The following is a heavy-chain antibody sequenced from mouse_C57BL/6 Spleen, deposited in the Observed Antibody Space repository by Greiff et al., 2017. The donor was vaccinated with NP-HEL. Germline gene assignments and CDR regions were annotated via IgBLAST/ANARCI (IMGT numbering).Heavy chain of an antibody. Sequence: QVQLQQPGAELVKPGASVKLSCKASGYTFTSYWMQWVKQRPGQGLEWIGEIDPSDSYTNYNQKFKGKATLTVDPSSSTAYMQLSSLTSEDSAVYYCARWANYDGYYDYWGQGTTLTVSS. J-gene: IGHJ2*01. CDR2: IDPSDSYT. CDR3: ARWANYDGYYDY. D-gene: IGHD2-3*01. CDR1: GYTFTSYW. V-gene: IGHV1-50*01.